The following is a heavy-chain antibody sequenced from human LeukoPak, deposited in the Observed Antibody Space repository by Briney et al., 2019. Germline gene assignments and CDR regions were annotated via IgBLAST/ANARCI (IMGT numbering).Heavy chain of an antibody. CDR3: ARDQFDHPYGMDV. J-gene: IGHJ6*02. CDR2: INPNSGGT. D-gene: IGHD3-9*01. Sequence: GASVKVSCKASGYTFTGYYMHWVRQAPGQGLEWMGWINPNSGGTNYAQKFQGRVTMTRDTSISTAYMELSRLRSDDTAVYYCARDQFDHPYGMDVWGQGTTVTVSS. V-gene: IGHV1-2*02. CDR1: GYTFTGYY.